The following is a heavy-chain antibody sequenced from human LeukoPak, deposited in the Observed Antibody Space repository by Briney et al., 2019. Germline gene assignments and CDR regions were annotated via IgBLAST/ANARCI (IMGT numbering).Heavy chain of an antibody. CDR1: GFTLSDYY. Sequence: PGGSLRLSCAASGFTLSDYYMSWIRQAPGKGLEWVSYISSSGSTMYYADSVKGRFTISRDNAKNSLYLQMNSLRAEDTAVYYCARDPEAAAGTVGFDYWGQGTLVTVSS. CDR2: ISSSGSTM. V-gene: IGHV3-11*01. CDR3: ARDPEAAAGTVGFDY. D-gene: IGHD6-13*01. J-gene: IGHJ4*02.